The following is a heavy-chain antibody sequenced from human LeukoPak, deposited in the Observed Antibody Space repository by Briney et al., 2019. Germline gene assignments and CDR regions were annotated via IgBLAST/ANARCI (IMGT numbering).Heavy chain of an antibody. CDR2: ISSSSGTI. Sequence: GGSLRLSCAASGFSFSDYYMSWIRQAPGKGLEWLSYISSSSGTIYYADSVKGRFTISRDNAQNSLFLQMNSLRAEDTAVYFCASGSGWFSFDSWGQGTWSPSPQ. J-gene: IGHJ4*02. CDR3: ASGSGWFSFDS. CDR1: GFSFSDYY. D-gene: IGHD6-19*01. V-gene: IGHV3-11*04.